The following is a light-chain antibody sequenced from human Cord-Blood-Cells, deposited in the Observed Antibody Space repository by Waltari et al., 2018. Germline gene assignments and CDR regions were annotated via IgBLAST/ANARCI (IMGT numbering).Light chain of an antibody. CDR2: EGS. CDR1: TSDVGSFNL. V-gene: IGLV2-23*01. J-gene: IGLJ3*02. CDR3: CSYAGSSSWV. Sequence: QLALPRLPSVPGPLGQRTPTPAPGPTSDVGSFNLVSWYQQHPGKAPNLMIYEGSKRPSGVSNRFSGSKSGNTASLTISGLQAEDEADYYCCSYAGSSSWVFGGGTKLTVL.